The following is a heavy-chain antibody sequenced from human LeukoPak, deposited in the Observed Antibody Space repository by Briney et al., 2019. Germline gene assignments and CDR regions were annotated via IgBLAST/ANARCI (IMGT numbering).Heavy chain of an antibody. D-gene: IGHD5-24*01. CDR3: ARRFYKDVGSLDL. CDR1: GYSFTSYW. Sequence: GESLKISCEGSGYSFTSYWIGWVRQMPGKGLEWMGIIYPGDSDTRYSPSFQGQVTISADKSINTAYLQWSSLKASDTAMYYCARRFYKDVGSLDLWGRGTLVTVSS. V-gene: IGHV5-51*01. CDR2: IYPGDSDT. J-gene: IGHJ2*01.